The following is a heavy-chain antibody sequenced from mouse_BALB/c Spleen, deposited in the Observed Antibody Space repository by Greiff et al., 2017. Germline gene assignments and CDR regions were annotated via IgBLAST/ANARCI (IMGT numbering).Heavy chain of an antibody. CDR2: ISYSGST. D-gene: IGHD2-4*01. J-gene: IGHJ3*01. Sequence: EVQLQQSGPSLVKPSQTLSLTCSVTGDSITSGYWNWIRKFPGNKLEYMGYISYSGSTYYNPSLKSRISITRDTSKNQYYLQLNSVTTEDTATYYCARKGYYDYPFAYWGQGTLVTVSA. CDR1: GDSITSGY. V-gene: IGHV3-8*02. CDR3: ARKGYYDYPFAY.